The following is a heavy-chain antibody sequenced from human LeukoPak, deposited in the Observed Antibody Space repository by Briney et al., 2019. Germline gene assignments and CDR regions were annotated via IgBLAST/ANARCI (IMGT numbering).Heavy chain of an antibody. J-gene: IGHJ4*02. Sequence: XGSLRLSCAASGFTFSSYGMHWVRQAPGKGLEWVVVIWYDGSNKYYADSVKGRFTISRDNSKNTLYLQMNSLRAEDTAVYYCARGKYSSGWDDFDYWGQGTLVTVSS. CDR1: GFTFSSYG. D-gene: IGHD6-19*01. V-gene: IGHV3-33*01. CDR2: IWYDGSNK. CDR3: ARGKYSSGWDDFDY.